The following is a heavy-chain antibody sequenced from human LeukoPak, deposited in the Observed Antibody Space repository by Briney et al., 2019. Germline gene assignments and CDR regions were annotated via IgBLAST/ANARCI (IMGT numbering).Heavy chain of an antibody. Sequence: SETLSLTCAVYGVSFSDYYWSWVRQPPGKGLEWIGEINHSESTNYNPSLKSRVTMSVDTSKNQFSLKLSSVTATDTAVYYCASLPTGYSSTDYYGMDVWGQGTTVTVSS. D-gene: IGHD2-15*01. V-gene: IGHV4-34*01. CDR2: INHSEST. J-gene: IGHJ6*02. CDR3: ASLPTGYSSTDYYGMDV. CDR1: GVSFSDYY.